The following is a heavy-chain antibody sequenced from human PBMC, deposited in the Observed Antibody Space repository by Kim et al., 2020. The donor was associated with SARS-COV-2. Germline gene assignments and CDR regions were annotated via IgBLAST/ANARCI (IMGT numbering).Heavy chain of an antibody. CDR1: GGSVSSGYYY. D-gene: IGHD2-2*01. J-gene: IGHJ4*02. CDR2: IYSSGST. CDR3: ARGDPSTTSCSYFDY. Sequence: SETLSLTCTVSGGSVSSGYYYWSWIRQPPGKGLEWIGYIYSSGSTNYIPSLKSRVTISVDTSQNQISLKLSSVTAADTAVYYCARGDPSTTSCSYFDYWGQGTLVTVSS. V-gene: IGHV4-61*01.